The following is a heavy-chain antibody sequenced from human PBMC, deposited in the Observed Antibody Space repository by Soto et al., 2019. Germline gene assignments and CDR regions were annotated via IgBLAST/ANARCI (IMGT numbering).Heavy chain of an antibody. D-gene: IGHD3-9*01. CDR1: GLTFSRYA. CDR3: AKAVGQYLYFFNN. V-gene: IGHV3-23*01. J-gene: IGHJ4*02. Sequence: EVQVLESGGGLIQPGGSLRLSCAFSGLTFSRYAASWVRQAPGKGLEWVSGIDTSGYNTYYADSVKGRFTTSRDNSNNTLFLQMNNLRAEDTAVYYCAKAVGQYLYFFNNWGQGILVTVSS. CDR2: IDTSGYNT.